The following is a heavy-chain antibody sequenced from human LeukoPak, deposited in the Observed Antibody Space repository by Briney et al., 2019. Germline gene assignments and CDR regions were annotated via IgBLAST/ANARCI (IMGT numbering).Heavy chain of an antibody. D-gene: IGHD6-13*01. V-gene: IGHV3-30*02. CDR1: GFTFSSYG. J-gene: IGHJ3*02. CDR3: AKPTSGYSSSWNAFDI. Sequence: GGSLRLSCAASGFTFSSYGMHWVRQAPGKGLEGVAFIRYDGSNKYYADSVKVRFTISKDNSKNTLYLQMNSLRAEDTAVYYCAKPTSGYSSSWNAFDIWGQGTMVTVSS. CDR2: IRYDGSNK.